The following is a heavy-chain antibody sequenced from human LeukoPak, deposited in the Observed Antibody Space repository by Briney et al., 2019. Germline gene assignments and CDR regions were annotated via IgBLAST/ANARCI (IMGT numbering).Heavy chain of an antibody. CDR3: ARRGASSGGLDY. CDR1: GFTFSSYE. Sequence: GGSLRLSCAASGFTFSSYEMNWVRQAPGKGLVWVSRVNSDGSSKNYADSVRGRFTISRDNAKKSLYLQMNSLRAEDTAVYYCARRGASSGGLDYWGQGTLVTVSS. V-gene: IGHV3-74*01. CDR2: VNSDGSSK. J-gene: IGHJ4*02. D-gene: IGHD6-19*01.